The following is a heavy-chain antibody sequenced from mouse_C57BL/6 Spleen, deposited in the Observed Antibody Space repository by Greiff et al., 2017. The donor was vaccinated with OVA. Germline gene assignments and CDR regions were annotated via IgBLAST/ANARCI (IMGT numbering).Heavy chain of an antibody. V-gene: IGHV3-6*01. Sequence: DVQLVESGPGLVKPSQSLSLTCSVTGYSITSGYYWNWIRQFPGNKLEWMGYISYDGSNNYNPSLKNRISISRDTSKNQFFLKLNSVTTEDTAIYHCARLYDYHFDHWGKGTTLTVSS. CDR3: ARLYDYHFDH. CDR1: GYSITSGYY. CDR2: ISYDGSN. D-gene: IGHD2-4*01. J-gene: IGHJ2*01.